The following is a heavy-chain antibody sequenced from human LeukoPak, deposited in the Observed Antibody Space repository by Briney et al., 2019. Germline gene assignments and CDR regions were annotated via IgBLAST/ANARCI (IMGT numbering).Heavy chain of an antibody. CDR2: ISSSSSTI. J-gene: IGHJ3*02. Sequence: GGSLRLSCAASGFTFSSYSMNWVRQAPGKGLEWVSYISSSSSTIYYADSVKGRFTISRDNAKNSLYLQMNSLRAEDTAVYYCARTLSSSWYFGGSHAFDIWGQGTMVTASS. D-gene: IGHD6-13*01. CDR1: GFTFSSYS. V-gene: IGHV3-48*01. CDR3: ARTLSSSWYFGGSHAFDI.